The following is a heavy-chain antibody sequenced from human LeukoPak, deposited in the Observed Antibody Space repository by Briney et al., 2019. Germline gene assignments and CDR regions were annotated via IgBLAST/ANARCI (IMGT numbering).Heavy chain of an antibody. CDR1: GGSISSYY. CDR2: IYYSGST. V-gene: IGHV4-59*01. D-gene: IGHD2-2*01. CDR3: ARVVVPAVNYYYYYMDV. Sequence: SETLSLTCTVSGGSISSYYWSWIRQPPGKGLEWIGYIYYSGSTNYNPSLKSRVTISVDTSKNQFSLKLSSVTAADTAVYYCARVVVPAVNYYYYYMDVWAKGPRSPSP. J-gene: IGHJ6*03.